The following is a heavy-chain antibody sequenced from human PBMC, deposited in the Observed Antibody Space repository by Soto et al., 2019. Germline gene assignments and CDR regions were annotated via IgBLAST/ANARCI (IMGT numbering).Heavy chain of an antibody. V-gene: IGHV3-21*01. CDR1: GFTFSSYS. D-gene: IGHD2-21*01. J-gene: IGHJ4*02. CDR3: ASSSGLLFDY. CDR2: ISSSSSYI. Sequence: EVQLVESGRGLVKPGGSLRLSCAASGFTFSSYSMNWVRQAPGKGLEWVSSISSSSSYIYYADSVKGRFTISRDNAKSSLYLQTNSLRAEDTAVYYCASSSGLLFDYWGQGTLVTVSS.